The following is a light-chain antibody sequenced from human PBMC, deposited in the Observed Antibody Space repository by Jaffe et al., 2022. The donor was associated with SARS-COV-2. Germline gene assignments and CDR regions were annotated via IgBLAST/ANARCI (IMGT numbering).Light chain of an antibody. CDR3: GTWDNSLSGGL. V-gene: IGLV1-51*02. CDR1: SSNIGNNY. Sequence: QSVLTQPPSVSAAPGQKVTISCSGSSSNIGNNYVSWYQQLPGTAPKLLIYENNKRPSGIPDRFSGSKSGTSATLGITGLQTGDEADYYCGTWDNSLSGGLFGGGTKLTVL. CDR2: ENN. J-gene: IGLJ2*01.